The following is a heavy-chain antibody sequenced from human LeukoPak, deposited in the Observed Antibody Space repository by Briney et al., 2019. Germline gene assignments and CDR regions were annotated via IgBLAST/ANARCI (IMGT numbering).Heavy chain of an antibody. CDR2: MWYDGSDK. J-gene: IGHJ4*02. D-gene: IGHD2-2*01. CDR3: ARGRGDCSTTSCYLDY. V-gene: IGHV3-33*01. Sequence: GGSLRLSCAASGFTFSRYGMHWIRQAPGEGLEWVSVMWYDGSDKEYADSVKGRFTISGDNSKNTLFLQMNSLRAEDTAVYYCARGRGDCSTTSCYLDYWGQGTLVTVSS. CDR1: GFTFSRYG.